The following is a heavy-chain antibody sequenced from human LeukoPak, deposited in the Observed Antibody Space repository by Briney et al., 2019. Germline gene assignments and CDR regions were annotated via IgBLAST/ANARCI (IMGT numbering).Heavy chain of an antibody. J-gene: IGHJ6*02. D-gene: IGHD2-8*01. CDR3: ARPNFYYYGMDV. CDR2: IYYSGST. CDR1: GGSISSSSYY. V-gene: IGHV4-39*01. Sequence: PSETLSLTCTVSGGSISSSSYYWGWIRQPPGKGLEWIGSIYYSGSTYYNPSLKSRVTISVDTSKNQFSLKLSSVTAADTAVYHCARPNFYYYGMDVWGQGTTVTVSS.